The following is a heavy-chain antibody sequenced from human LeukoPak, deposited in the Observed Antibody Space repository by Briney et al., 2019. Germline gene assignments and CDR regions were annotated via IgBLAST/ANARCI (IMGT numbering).Heavy chain of an antibody. CDR3: ARVPLRYCSGGSCHRGAFDI. Sequence: PGGSLRLSCAASGFTFSSYSMNWVRQAPGKGLEWVSSISSSSSYIYYADSVKGRFTISRDNAKNSLYLQMNSLRAEDTAVYYCARVPLRYCSGGSCHRGAFDIWGQGTMVTVSS. J-gene: IGHJ3*02. CDR2: ISSSSSYI. CDR1: GFTFSSYS. D-gene: IGHD2-15*01. V-gene: IGHV3-21*01.